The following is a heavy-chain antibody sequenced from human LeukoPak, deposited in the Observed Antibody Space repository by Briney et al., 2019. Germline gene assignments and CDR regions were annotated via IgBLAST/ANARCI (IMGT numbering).Heavy chain of an antibody. J-gene: IGHJ5*02. CDR1: GGSISSSSYY. V-gene: IGHV4-39*01. Sequence: SETLSLTCTVAGGSISSSSYYWGWVRQPPGKGLEWIGSIYYSGSIYYDPSLKSRVTISVDTSKNQFSLKLSSVTAADTAVYYCARRRGITEAGTFDPWGQGTMVTVSS. CDR3: ARRRGITEAGTFDP. D-gene: IGHD6-19*01. CDR2: IYYSGSI.